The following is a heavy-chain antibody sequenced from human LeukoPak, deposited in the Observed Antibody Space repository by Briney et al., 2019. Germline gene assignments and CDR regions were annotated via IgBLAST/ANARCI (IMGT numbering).Heavy chain of an antibody. D-gene: IGHD5-12*01. Sequence: GGSLRLSWAASYFTFTNTWMNWVRQAPGKGLEWVGRIKSEIDGGTTDYAAPVQGRFTISRDDSQATLYLQMNSLKTEDTAVYYCTTGGSVIVAGTRAFDVWGQGTMVTVSS. V-gene: IGHV3-15*07. J-gene: IGHJ3*01. CDR3: TTGGSVIVAGTRAFDV. CDR2: IKSEIDGGTT. CDR1: YFTFTNTW.